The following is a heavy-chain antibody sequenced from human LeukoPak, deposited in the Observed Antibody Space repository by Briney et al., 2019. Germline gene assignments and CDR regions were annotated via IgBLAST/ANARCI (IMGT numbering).Heavy chain of an antibody. CDR2: ISGSGGST. CDR1: GFTFSSYA. D-gene: IGHD3-22*01. J-gene: IGHJ4*02. CDR3: AKSSIEARYYDSNGYQDY. Sequence: PGGSLRLSCAASGFTFSSYAMSWVRQAPGKGLEWVSAISGSGGSTYYADSVKGRFTISRDNSKNTLYLQMNSLRAEDTAVYYCAKSSIEARYYDSNGYQDYLGQRALVTVSS. V-gene: IGHV3-23*01.